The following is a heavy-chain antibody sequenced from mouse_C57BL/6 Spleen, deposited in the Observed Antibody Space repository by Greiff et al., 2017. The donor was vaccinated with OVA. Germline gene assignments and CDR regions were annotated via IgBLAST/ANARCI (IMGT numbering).Heavy chain of an antibody. CDR1: GFTFSSYA. CDR2: ISDGGSYT. Sequence: EVKLVESGGGLVKPGGSLKLSCAASGFTFSSYAMSWVRQTPEKRLEWVATISDGGSYTYYPDNVKGRFTISRDNAKNNLYLQMSHLKSEDTAMYYCARDREKFAYWGQGTLVTVSA. V-gene: IGHV5-4*01. CDR3: ARDREKFAY. J-gene: IGHJ3*01. D-gene: IGHD3-1*01.